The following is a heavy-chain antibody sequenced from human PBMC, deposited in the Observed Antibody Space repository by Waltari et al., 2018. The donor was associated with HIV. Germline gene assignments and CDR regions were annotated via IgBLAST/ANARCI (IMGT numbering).Heavy chain of an antibody. J-gene: IGHJ6*02. Sequence: QVQLVQSGAAVKKPGSSVKVSCEASGGHFSSYAINWAGRAPGQGLEWMGGIIPIFGTANYAQKFQGRVTITADESTSTAYMELSSLRSEDTAVYYCASDGSGYDQIYYYGMDVWGQGTTVTVSS. CDR1: GGHFSSYA. CDR3: ASDGSGYDQIYYYGMDV. D-gene: IGHD5-12*01. CDR2: IIPIFGTA. V-gene: IGHV1-69*12.